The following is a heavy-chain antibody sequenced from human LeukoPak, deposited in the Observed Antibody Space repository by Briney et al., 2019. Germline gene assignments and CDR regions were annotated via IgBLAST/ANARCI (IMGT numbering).Heavy chain of an antibody. CDR1: GYTFTNYG. CDR3: ARAPLAIAVAGYYFDY. J-gene: IGHJ4*02. V-gene: IGHV1-18*01. Sequence: ASVKVSCKTSGYTFTNYGISWVRQAPGQGPEWMGWISGYNGNTNYVQKFQGRVTMTTDTSTSTAYMELRSLRSDDTAVYYCARAPLAIAVAGYYFDYWGQGTLVTVSS. CDR2: ISGYNGNT. D-gene: IGHD6-19*01.